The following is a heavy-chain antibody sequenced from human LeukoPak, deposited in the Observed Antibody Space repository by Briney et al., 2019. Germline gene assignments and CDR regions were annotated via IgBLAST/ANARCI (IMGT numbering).Heavy chain of an antibody. Sequence: GGSLRLSCTASGFTFIGHWIHWVRHAPGMGLVWVSRINERGTDSMYAESVKGRFTISRDNAKNTVYLQMNSLRAEDTAVYYCVRDETLWTLDWWGQGTLVSVSS. D-gene: IGHD1-1*01. CDR3: VRDETLWTLDW. J-gene: IGHJ4*02. V-gene: IGHV3-74*03. CDR1: GFTFIGHW. CDR2: INERGTDS.